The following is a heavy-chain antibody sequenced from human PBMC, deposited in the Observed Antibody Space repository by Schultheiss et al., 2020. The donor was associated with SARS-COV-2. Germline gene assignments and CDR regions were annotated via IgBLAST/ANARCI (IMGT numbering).Heavy chain of an antibody. J-gene: IGHJ4*02. CDR1: GDSITNENYS. D-gene: IGHD3-22*01. CDR3: ARVSDSSGYYWIDY. V-gene: IGHV4-31*03. Sequence: SQTLSLTCTVSGDSITNENYSWSWIRQPPGKGLEWIGETNHRGSTNYNPSLKSRVTISVDTSKNQFSLKLSSVTAADTAVYYCARVSDSSGYYWIDYWGQGTLVTVSS. CDR2: TNHRGST.